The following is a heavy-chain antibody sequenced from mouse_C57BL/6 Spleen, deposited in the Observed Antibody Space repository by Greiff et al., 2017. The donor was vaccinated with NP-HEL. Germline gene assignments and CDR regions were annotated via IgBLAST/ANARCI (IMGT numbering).Heavy chain of an antibody. CDR1: GYTFTDYY. V-gene: IGHV1-18*01. J-gene: IGHJ4*01. CDR2: INPNNGGT. CDR3: ARSDYYAKGC. Sequence: VQLQQPGPELVKPGASVKIPCKASGYTFTDYYMDWVKQSHGKSLEWIGDINPNNGGTNYNQKFKGKATLTVDKSSSTAYMELRSLTSEDTAVYYCARSDYYAKGCWGQGTSVTVAS.